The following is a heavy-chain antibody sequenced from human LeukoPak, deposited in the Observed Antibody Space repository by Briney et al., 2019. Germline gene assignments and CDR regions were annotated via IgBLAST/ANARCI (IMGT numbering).Heavy chain of an antibody. J-gene: IGHJ4*02. CDR1: GITLSNYG. V-gene: IGHV3-23*01. CDR3: AKRGVVIRVILVGFHKEAYYFDS. D-gene: IGHD3-22*01. Sequence: AGGSLRLSCAVSGITLSNYGMSWGRQAPGKGLEWVAGISVSGGRTNYADSVKGRFTISRDNPKNTLYLKMNSLRAEDTAVYFCAKRGVVIRVILVGFHKEAYYFDSWGQGALVTVSS. CDR2: ISVSGGRT.